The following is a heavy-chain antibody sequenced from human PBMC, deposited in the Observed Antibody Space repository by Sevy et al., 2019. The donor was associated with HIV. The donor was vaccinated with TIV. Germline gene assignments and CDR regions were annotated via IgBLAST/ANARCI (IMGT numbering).Heavy chain of an antibody. J-gene: IGHJ3*02. D-gene: IGHD5-18*01. V-gene: IGHV3-48*03. CDR1: GFTFSSYE. Sequence: GGSLRLSCAASGFTFSSYEMNWVRQAPGKGLEWVSYISSSGSTIYYADSLKGRFTISRDNAKNSLYLQMNSLRAEDTAVYYCARVDTATAGYAFDIWGQGTMVTVSS. CDR3: ARVDTATAGYAFDI. CDR2: ISSSGSTI.